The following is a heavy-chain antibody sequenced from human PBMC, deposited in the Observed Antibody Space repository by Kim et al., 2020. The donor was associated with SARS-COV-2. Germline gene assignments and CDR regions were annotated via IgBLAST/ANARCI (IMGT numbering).Heavy chain of an antibody. CDR3: ARDKASSNDF. CDR2: ISSSATTM. Sequence: GGSLRLSCAASGFTFSSYEMNWVRQAPGKGLEWVSYISSSATTMYYADSVKGRFTISRDNGNNSLYLHVNSLRVEDTAVYYCARDKASSNDFWGQGTLVT. CDR1: GFTFSSYE. D-gene: IGHD6-6*01. V-gene: IGHV3-48*03. J-gene: IGHJ4*02.